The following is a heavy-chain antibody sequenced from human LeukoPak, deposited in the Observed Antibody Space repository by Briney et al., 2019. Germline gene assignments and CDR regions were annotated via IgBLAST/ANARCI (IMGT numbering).Heavy chain of an antibody. CDR2: INPNSGGT. CDR1: GYTFTGYY. V-gene: IGHV1-2*02. CDR3: ARIPRRNYYDSGNFDY. D-gene: IGHD3-22*01. Sequence: ASVKVSCKASGYTFTGYYMHWVRQAPGQGLEWMGWINPNSGGTNYAQKFQGRVTMTRDTSISTAYMELSRLRSDDTAVYYCARIPRRNYYDSGNFDYWGQGTLVTVSS. J-gene: IGHJ4*02.